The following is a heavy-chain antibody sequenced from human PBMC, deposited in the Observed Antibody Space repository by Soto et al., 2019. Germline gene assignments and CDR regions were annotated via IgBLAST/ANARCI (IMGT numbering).Heavy chain of an antibody. D-gene: IGHD2-21*02. CDR3: GKGGGGDHGY. V-gene: IGHV3-23*04. CDR2: ITTTGDRT. Sequence: EVQLVESEGGLVQPGGSLRLSCEASGFIFSSSDMSWVRQAPGKGLEWISSITTTGDRTHYADSVRGRFTISRDNSRNTVYLQLNSLRVEDTAVYYGGKGGGGDHGYWGQGTLVAVSS. CDR1: GFIFSSSD. J-gene: IGHJ4*02.